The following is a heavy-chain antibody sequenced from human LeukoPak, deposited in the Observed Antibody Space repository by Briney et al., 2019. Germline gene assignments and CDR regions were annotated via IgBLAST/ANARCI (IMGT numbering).Heavy chain of an antibody. CDR2: ISFDGSNE. J-gene: IGHJ6*02. D-gene: IGHD4-17*01. CDR3: ARKIATETTFYYGMDV. Sequence: PGGSRRLSCAASGFTFSSYAMHWVRQAPGKGLEWVAVISFDGSNEYHADAVKGRFTISRDNSKNTLYLQMNSLRAEDTAVYYCARKIATETTFYYGMDVWGQGTTVTVSS. V-gene: IGHV3-30-3*01. CDR1: GFTFSSYA.